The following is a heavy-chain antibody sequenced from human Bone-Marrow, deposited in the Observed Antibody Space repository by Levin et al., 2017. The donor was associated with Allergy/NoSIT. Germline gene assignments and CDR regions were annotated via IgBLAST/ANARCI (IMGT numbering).Heavy chain of an antibody. D-gene: IGHD3-3*01. J-gene: IGHJ4*02. CDR2: MYDSQST. V-gene: IGHV4-30-4*01. CDR1: GGSIGRGDYS. Sequence: ASQTLSLTCTVSGGSIGRGDYSWNWIRQSPGKGLEWIGYMYDSQSTFYNPSLLRRVTISVDTSKNQFSLNLKSVTAADTAVYFCARGSRRVSGVVQEVCDYWGRGTLVTISS. CDR3: ARGSRRVSGVVQEVCDY.